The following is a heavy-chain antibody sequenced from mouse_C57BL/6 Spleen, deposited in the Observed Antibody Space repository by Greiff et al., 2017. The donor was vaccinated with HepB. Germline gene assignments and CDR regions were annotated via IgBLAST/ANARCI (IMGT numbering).Heavy chain of an antibody. CDR2: ISNGGGST. Sequence: EVKVEESGGGLVQPGGSLKLSCAASGFTFSDYYMYWVRQTPEKRLEWVAYISNGGGSTYYPDTVKGRFTISRDNAKNTLYLQMSRLKSEDTAMYYCARRGIYYGNYDWYFDVWGTGTTVTVSS. D-gene: IGHD2-1*01. V-gene: IGHV5-12*01. CDR3: ARRGIYYGNYDWYFDV. CDR1: GFTFSDYY. J-gene: IGHJ1*03.